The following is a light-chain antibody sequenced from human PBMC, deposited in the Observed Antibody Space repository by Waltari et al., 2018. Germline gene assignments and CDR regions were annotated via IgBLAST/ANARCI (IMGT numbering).Light chain of an antibody. CDR1: TSNTGTHS. Sequence: QSVLPPPPSASATPGQQVTISCNARTSNTGTHSLYSYQQRPGTAPKVLIFKNNQRPSGVPDRCSDSKSGTSASLAINGLRSEDEADYYCAAWDDSLSGLVLGGGTKVTVL. CDR2: KNN. CDR3: AAWDDSLSGLV. J-gene: IGLJ3*02. V-gene: IGLV1-47*01.